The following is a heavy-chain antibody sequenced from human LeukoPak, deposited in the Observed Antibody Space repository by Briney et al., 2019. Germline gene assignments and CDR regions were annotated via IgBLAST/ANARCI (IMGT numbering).Heavy chain of an antibody. CDR2: ISGGGGST. D-gene: IGHD2-21*01. V-gene: IGHV3-23*01. CDR1: GFTFSSYA. CDR3: ITPLPYSAQ. Sequence: HPGGSLRLSCAASGFTFSSYAMSWVRQAPGKGLEWVSGISGGGGSTYYADSVKGRFTISRDNSKNTLYLQMNSLRAEDTAVYYCITPLPYSAQGGQGTLVTVSS. J-gene: IGHJ4*02.